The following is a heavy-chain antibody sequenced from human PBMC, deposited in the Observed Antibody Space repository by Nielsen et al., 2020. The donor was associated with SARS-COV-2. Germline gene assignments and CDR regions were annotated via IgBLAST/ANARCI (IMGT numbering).Heavy chain of an antibody. J-gene: IGHJ5*02. V-gene: IGHV1-2*06. CDR1: GYTFTGYY. Sequence: ASVKVSCKASGYTFTGYYMHWVRQAPGQGLEWMGRINPNSGGTNYAQKFQGRVTMTRDTSISTAYMELSRLRSDDTAVYYCARDRQNIARNWFDPWGQGTLATVSS. CDR3: ARDRQNIARNWFDP. CDR2: INPNSGGT. D-gene: IGHD5-12*01.